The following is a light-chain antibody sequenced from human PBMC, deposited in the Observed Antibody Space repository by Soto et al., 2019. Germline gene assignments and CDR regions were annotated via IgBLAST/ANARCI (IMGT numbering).Light chain of an antibody. J-gene: IGLJ1*01. V-gene: IGLV1-40*01. CDR3: LSYDSSLSAYV. CDR1: SSNIGAGYH. CDR2: DNN. Sequence: QSVLPQPPSLSGAPGQMVTISCTGGSSNIGAGYHVHWYQQLPRTAPKLLIFDNNNRPSGVPDRFSGSKSGTSASMAITGLQAEDEADYYCLSYDSSLSAYVFGTGTKVTVL.